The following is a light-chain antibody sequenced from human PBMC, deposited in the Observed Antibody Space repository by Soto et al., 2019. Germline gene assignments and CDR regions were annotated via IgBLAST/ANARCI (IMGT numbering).Light chain of an antibody. CDR3: QAYHRSLSGWV. J-gene: IGLJ3*02. Sequence: QSVLTQPPSVSGAPGQTITISCTGSSSNIGADFGVHWYQQLPGAAPKLVIFVNTNRPSGVTDRFSGSKSGTSASLAITGLQAEDEDDYYCQAYHRSLSGWVFGTGTQLTVL. V-gene: IGLV1-40*01. CDR2: VNT. CDR1: SSNIGADFG.